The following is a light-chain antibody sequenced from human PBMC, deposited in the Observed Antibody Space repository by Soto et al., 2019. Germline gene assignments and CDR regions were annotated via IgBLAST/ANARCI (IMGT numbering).Light chain of an antibody. Sequence: DIVMTQSPDSLAVSLGERATINCKSSQSVFDSANNKNHLAWYLQRPGQPPELLIYWASTREFGVPDRFTGSGSGTDFTLTISGLQAEDVAVYYCQQYYGTLPITFGGGTRLEI. CDR1: QSVFDSANNKNH. J-gene: IGKJ4*01. CDR3: QQYYGTLPIT. V-gene: IGKV4-1*01. CDR2: WAS.